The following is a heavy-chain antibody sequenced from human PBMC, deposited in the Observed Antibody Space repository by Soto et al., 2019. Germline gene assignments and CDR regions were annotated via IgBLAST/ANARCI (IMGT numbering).Heavy chain of an antibody. CDR3: ARDRIERYCISTSCYPQTNFSYYYYYGMDV. CDR1: GGSVSSGSYY. J-gene: IGHJ6*01. V-gene: IGHV4-61*01. Sequence: SETLSLTCTVSGGSVSSGSYYWSWIRQPPGKGLEWIGYIYYSGSTNYNPSLKSRVTISVDTSKNQFSLKLSSVTAADTAVYYCARDRIERYCISTSCYPQTNFSYYYYYGMDVWGQGTTVT. D-gene: IGHD2-2*01. CDR2: IYYSGST.